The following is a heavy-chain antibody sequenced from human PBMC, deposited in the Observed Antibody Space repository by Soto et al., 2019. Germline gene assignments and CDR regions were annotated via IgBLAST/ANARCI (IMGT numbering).Heavy chain of an antibody. CDR3: ANSVAYAFDI. CDR2: FYYSGNT. V-gene: IGHV4-59*12. D-gene: IGHD6-19*01. CDR1: GGSISSYY. Sequence: ASETLSLTCIVSGGSISSYYWSWIRQPPGKGLEWIGYFYYSGNTNYNPSPKSRVTISVDTSKNQFSLKLSSVTAADTAVYYCANSVAYAFDIWGRGTMVTVSS. J-gene: IGHJ3*02.